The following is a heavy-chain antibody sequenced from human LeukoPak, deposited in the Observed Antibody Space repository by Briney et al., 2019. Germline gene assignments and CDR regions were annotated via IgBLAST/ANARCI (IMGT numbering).Heavy chain of an antibody. J-gene: IGHJ4*02. CDR2: ISAYNGKT. D-gene: IGHD3-9*01. CDR1: GYTFTSYG. Sequence: ASVKVSCKASGYTFTSYGISWVRQGQGQGQEWMGWISAYNGKTNYEQKLQRRVTMPTDTPTSTAYMELSSLRSDDTAVYYCARVFLGYDILTGYYMAHFDYWGQGTLVTVSS. CDR3: ARVFLGYDILTGYYMAHFDY. V-gene: IGHV1-18*01.